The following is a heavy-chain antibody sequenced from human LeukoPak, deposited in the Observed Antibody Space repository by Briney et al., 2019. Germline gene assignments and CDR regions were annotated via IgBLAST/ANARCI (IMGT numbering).Heavy chain of an antibody. D-gene: IGHD6-19*01. CDR3: ARDRGSGWNPSDAFDI. Sequence: ASVKVSCKASGYTFTGYYMHWVRQAPGQGLEWMGWINPNSGGTNYAQKFQGRVTMTRDTSISTAYMELSRLRSDDTAVYYCARDRGSGWNPSDAFDIWGQGTMVTVSS. CDR1: GYTFTGYY. CDR2: INPNSGGT. J-gene: IGHJ3*02. V-gene: IGHV1-2*02.